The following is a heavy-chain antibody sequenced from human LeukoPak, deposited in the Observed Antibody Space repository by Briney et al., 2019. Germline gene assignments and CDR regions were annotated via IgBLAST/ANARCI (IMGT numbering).Heavy chain of an antibody. CDR2: IKQDGSET. V-gene: IGHV3-7*01. J-gene: IGHJ5*02. D-gene: IGHD6-19*01. CDR3: AREYFTGSYYWLDP. CDR1: GFTFSSYW. Sequence: GGSLRLSCAASGFTFSSYWMSWVRQAPGKGLEWVGNIKQDGSETWYVDSVRGRFTMHRDNAKNSLYLQMNSLRVEDTAIYYCAREYFTGSYYWLDPWGQGTLVTVSS.